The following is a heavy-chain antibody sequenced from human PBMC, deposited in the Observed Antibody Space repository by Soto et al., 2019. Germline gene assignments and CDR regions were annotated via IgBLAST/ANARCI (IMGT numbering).Heavy chain of an antibody. CDR1: GFTFSSYS. V-gene: IGHV3-48*02. D-gene: IGHD6-19*01. J-gene: IGHJ4*02. Sequence: EVQLVESGGGLVQPGGSLRLSCAASGFTFSSYSMNWVRQAPGKGLDWVSYISSSSSTIYYADSVKGRFTISRDNAKNSLYLQMNSLRYEDTAVYYCARDLDSSGWQYYFDYCGQGTMVTVSS. CDR2: ISSSSSTI. CDR3: ARDLDSSGWQYYFDY.